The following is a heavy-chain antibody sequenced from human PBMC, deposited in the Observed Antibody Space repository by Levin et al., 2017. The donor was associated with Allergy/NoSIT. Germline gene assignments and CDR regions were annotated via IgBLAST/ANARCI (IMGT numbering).Heavy chain of an antibody. CDR3: TRGDYYITY. CDR1: GFTFSGSA. Sequence: PGGSLRLSCAASGFTFSGSAMHWVRQASGKGLEWVGRVRSKANSYATAYAASVQGRFTISRDDSKNTAYLQMNSLKTEDTAMYYCTRGDYYITYWGQGTLVTVSS. J-gene: IGHJ4*02. CDR2: VRSKANSYAT. V-gene: IGHV3-73*01. D-gene: IGHD3-10*01.